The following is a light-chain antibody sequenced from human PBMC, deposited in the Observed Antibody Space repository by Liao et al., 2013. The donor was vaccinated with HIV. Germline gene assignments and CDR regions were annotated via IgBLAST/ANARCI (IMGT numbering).Light chain of an antibody. V-gene: IGLV3-25*03. CDR3: QSADSSGTYREV. CDR1: ALPNQY. J-gene: IGLJ1*01. Sequence: SYELTQPPSVSVSPGQTARITCSGDALPNQYAYWYQQKPGQAPVLVIYKDSERPSGIPERFSGSSSGTTVTLTISGVQAEDEADYYCQSADSSGTYREVFGTGTKVTVL. CDR2: KDS.